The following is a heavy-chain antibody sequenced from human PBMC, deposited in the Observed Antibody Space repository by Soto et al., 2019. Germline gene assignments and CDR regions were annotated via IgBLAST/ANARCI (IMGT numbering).Heavy chain of an antibody. CDR3: ARVPVYSGYDSAWFDP. Sequence: AVSGGSISSGGYSWSWIRQPPGKGLEWIGYIYHSGSTYYNPSLKSRVTISIDRSKNQFSLKLSSVIAADTAVYYCARVPVYSGYDSAWFDPWGQGTLVTVSS. CDR2: IYHSGST. CDR1: GGSISSGGYS. D-gene: IGHD5-12*01. V-gene: IGHV4-30-2*01. J-gene: IGHJ5*02.